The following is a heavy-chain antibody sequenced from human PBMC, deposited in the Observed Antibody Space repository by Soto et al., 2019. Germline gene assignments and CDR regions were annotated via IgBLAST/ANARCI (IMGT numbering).Heavy chain of an antibody. CDR1: GAPFSSYA. Sequence: QVQLVQSGAEVKKPGSSVKVSCTASGAPFSSYAMNWVRQAPGQGLEWMGVITPMFGAPHYAQTFTGTITISADKSTNTAYTALSSLTSGHTAVYFCSRVFSCRPFDPWGQGTLVTVSS. CDR3: SRVFSCRPFDP. V-gene: IGHV1-69*06. CDR2: ITPMFGAP. D-gene: IGHD6-6*01. J-gene: IGHJ5*02.